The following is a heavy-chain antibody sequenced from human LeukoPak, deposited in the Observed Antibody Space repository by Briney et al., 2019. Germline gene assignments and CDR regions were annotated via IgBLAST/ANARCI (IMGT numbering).Heavy chain of an antibody. D-gene: IGHD3-10*01. J-gene: IGHJ4*02. CDR3: AKDWEVLLWFGEFSYFDY. CDR1: GFTFSSYA. CDR2: ISGSGGST. V-gene: IGHV3-23*01. Sequence: GGSLRLSCAASGFTFSSYAMSWVRQAPGKGLEWVSAISGSGGSTYYADSVKGRFTISRDNSKNTLYLQMNSLRAEDMAVYYCAKDWEVLLWFGEFSYFDYWGQGTLVTVSS.